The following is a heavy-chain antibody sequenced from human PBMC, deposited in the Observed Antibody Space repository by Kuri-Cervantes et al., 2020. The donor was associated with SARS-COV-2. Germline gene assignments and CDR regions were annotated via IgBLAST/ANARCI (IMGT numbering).Heavy chain of an antibody. CDR1: DGSISSGDYY. D-gene: IGHD6-19*01. CDR3: ASNLAVAGLFIAFDI. V-gene: IGHV4-31*02. CDR2: IYYSGST. J-gene: IGHJ3*02. Sequence: SCTVSDGSISSGDYYWSWIRQHPGKGLEWIGYIYYSGSTYYNPSLKSRVTISVDTSKNQFSLKLSSVTAADTAVYYCASNLAVAGLFIAFDIWGQGTMVTVSS.